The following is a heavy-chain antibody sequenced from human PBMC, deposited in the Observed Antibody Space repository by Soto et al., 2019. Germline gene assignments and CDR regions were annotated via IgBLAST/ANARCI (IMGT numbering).Heavy chain of an antibody. D-gene: IGHD3-3*02. Sequence: GESLKISCKPSGYSFSSYWIGWVRQMPGKGLEWMGIIYPGDSDTKYSPSLQGQVTISADTSISTAYLQWTSLKASDTAMYYCARSRRGAYSIYLFCLSGDYKYGIYVSGRGTKVTVS. CDR3: ARSRRGAYSIYLFCLSGDYKYGIYV. V-gene: IGHV5-51*01. CDR2: IYPGDSDT. J-gene: IGHJ6*02. CDR1: GYSFSSYW.